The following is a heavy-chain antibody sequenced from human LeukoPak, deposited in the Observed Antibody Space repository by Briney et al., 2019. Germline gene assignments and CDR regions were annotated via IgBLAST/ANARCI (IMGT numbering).Heavy chain of an antibody. CDR3: ASSYSNSWYDY. D-gene: IGHD6-13*01. CDR2: IYDSGTI. J-gene: IGHJ4*02. V-gene: IGHV4-31*03. CDR1: RASFSSGGYY. Sequence: TLSLTCTAPRASFSSGGYYWGWIRQVPGMGLEWVGCIYDSGTIYCNASVRSRLTLSVDTTKNQLSLRLTSVTAADTAVYYCASSYSNSWYDYWGQGTLVTVSS.